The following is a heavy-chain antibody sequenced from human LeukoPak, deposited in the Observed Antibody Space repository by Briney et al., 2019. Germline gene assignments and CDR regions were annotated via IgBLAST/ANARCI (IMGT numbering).Heavy chain of an antibody. CDR1: GFTFSSYG. V-gene: IGHV3-30*18. CDR2: ISYDGSNK. Sequence: HAGRSLRLSCAASGFTFSSYGMHWVRQAPGKGLEWVAVISYDGSNKYYADSVKGRFTISRDNSKNTLYLQMNSLRAEDTAVYYCAKGGVGGSSAWYMGYWGQGTLVTVSS. D-gene: IGHD6-19*01. CDR3: AKGGVGGSSAWYMGY. J-gene: IGHJ4*02.